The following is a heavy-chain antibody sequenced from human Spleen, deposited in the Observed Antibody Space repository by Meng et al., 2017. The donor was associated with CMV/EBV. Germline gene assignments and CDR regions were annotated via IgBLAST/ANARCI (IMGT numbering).Heavy chain of an antibody. CDR1: GFTFSSYG. D-gene: IGHD3-22*01. CDR2: IRYDGSHK. J-gene: IGHJ4*02. CDR3: AKDALYYYDSAY. V-gene: IGHV3-30*02. Sequence: GESLKISCAASGFTFSSYGLHWVRQAPGKGLEWVAFIRYDGSHKYYADSVKGRFTISRDNSKNTLYLQMKSLRAEDTAVYYCAKDALYYYDSAYWGQGMLVTVSS.